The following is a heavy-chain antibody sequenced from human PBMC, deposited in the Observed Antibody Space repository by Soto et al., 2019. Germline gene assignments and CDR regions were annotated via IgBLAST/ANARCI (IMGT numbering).Heavy chain of an antibody. D-gene: IGHD3-3*01. CDR3: AREVDFYDFWSGYRVYYGMDV. J-gene: IGHJ6*02. V-gene: IGHV4-4*02. CDR1: GGSISSSNW. CDR2: IYHSGST. Sequence: AVSGGSISSSNWWSWVRQPSGKGLEWIGEIYHSGSTNYNPSLKSRVTISVDKSKNQFSLKLSSVTAADTAVYYCAREVDFYDFWSGYRVYYGMDVWGQGTTVTIS.